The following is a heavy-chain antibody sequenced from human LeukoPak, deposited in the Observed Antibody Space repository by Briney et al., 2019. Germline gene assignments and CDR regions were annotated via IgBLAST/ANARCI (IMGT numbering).Heavy chain of an antibody. J-gene: IGHJ4*02. D-gene: IGHD6-19*01. V-gene: IGHV3-7*01. CDR1: GFAFSNYW. CDR2: IRQDGGEK. CDR3: VAGSGWLPDY. Sequence: SGGSLRLSCAASGFAFSNYWMNWVRQAPGKGLEWVAIIRQDGGEKLYVDSVKGRFTISRDNAKNSLYLQINSLRAEDTAVYYCVAGSGWLPDYWGQGTQVTVSS.